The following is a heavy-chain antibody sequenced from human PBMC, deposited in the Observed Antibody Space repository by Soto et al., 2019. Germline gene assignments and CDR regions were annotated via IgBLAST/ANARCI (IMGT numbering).Heavy chain of an antibody. Sequence: QVQLVEAGGGVVQPGRSLRLSCAASGFTFSYSMHWVRQAPGKGLEWVAIISDDGKKTIYADSVKGRFTISRDNSRDTLSLQMNNLRPDDTAVYYCARGSYNWNDFPFDHWGQGTLVTVSS. D-gene: IGHD1-1*01. CDR3: ARGSYNWNDFPFDH. V-gene: IGHV3-30*04. CDR1: GFTFSYS. CDR2: ISDDGKKT. J-gene: IGHJ4*02.